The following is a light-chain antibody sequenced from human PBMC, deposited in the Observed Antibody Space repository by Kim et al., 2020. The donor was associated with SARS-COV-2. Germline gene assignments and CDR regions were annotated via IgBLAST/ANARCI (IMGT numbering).Light chain of an antibody. CDR2: DVT. CDR1: SSYMGAYTS. V-gene: IGLV2-11*03. J-gene: IGLJ2*01. CDR3: SSYAGSYTKI. Sequence: GQALTFSCSGPSSYMGAYTSVAWNQPNPGKVPKVMIYDVTKRPSGVPDRFSGSKSGNSASLTISGLQTEDEADYYCSSYAGSYTKIFGGGTQLTVL.